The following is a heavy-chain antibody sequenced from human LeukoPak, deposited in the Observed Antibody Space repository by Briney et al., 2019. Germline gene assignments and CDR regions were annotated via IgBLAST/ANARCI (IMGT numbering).Heavy chain of an antibody. CDR1: GYTFTSYG. J-gene: IGHJ2*01. CDR3: ARDRGTVDWYFDL. CDR2: ISAYNGNT. V-gene: IGHV1-18*01. Sequence: ASVKVSCKASGYTFTSYGISWVRQAPGQGLEWMGWISAYNGNTNYAQKLQGRVTMTTDTSKSTAYMEMRSLTSDDTAVYYCARDRGTVDWYFDLWGRGTLVTVSS. D-gene: IGHD3-10*01.